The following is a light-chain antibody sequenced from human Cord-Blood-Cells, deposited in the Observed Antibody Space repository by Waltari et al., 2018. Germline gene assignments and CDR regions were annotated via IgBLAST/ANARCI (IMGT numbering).Light chain of an antibody. CDR1: RSYVGGYNY. V-gene: IGLV2-14*01. J-gene: IGLJ2*01. Sequence: QSALTQPASVSGSPGQSITISSPGTRSYVGGYNYVSCYQQHPGKAPKLMIYDVSNRPSGVSNRFSGSKSGNTASLTISGLQAEDEADYYCSSYTSSSTLVVFGGGTKLTVL. CDR3: SSYTSSSTLVV. CDR2: DVS.